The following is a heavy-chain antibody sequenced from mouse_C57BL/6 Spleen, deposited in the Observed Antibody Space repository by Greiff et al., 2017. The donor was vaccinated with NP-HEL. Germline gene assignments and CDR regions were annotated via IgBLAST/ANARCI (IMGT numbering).Heavy chain of an antibody. D-gene: IGHD1-1*01. Sequence: VQLQQPGTELVKPGASVKLSCKASGYTFTSYWMHWVKQRPGQGLEWIGNINPSNGGTNYNEKFKSKATLTVDKSSSTAYMQLSSLTSEDSAVYYCAREGDGASYYYGSSDGMDYWGQGTSVTVSS. CDR1: GYTFTSYW. CDR2: INPSNGGT. CDR3: AREGDGASYYYGSSDGMDY. J-gene: IGHJ4*01. V-gene: IGHV1-53*01.